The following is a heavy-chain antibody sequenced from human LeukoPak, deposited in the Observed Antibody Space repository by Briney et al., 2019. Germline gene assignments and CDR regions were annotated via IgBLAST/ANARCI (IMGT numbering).Heavy chain of an antibody. D-gene: IGHD2-21*02. CDR3: ARGRVVVTADHYFDY. CDR2: IIPIFDTA. CDR1: GGTFSSYA. Sequence: SVKVSCKASGGTFSSYAISWVRQAPGQGLEWMGGIIPIFDTANYVQKFQGRVTITTDESTSTAYMELSSLRSEYAAVYYWARGRVVVTADHYFDYWGQGTLVTVSS. V-gene: IGHV1-69*05. J-gene: IGHJ4*02.